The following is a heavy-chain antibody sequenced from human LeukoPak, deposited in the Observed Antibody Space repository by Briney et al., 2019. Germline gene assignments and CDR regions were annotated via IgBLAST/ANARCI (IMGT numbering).Heavy chain of an antibody. D-gene: IGHD6-13*01. J-gene: IGHJ4*02. CDR3: ASPLDPGIAAAGTVFDY. V-gene: IGHV3-30*02. Sequence: GGSLRLSCAASGFTFSSYGIHWVRQAPGKGLEWVAFIRFDGSNKYYADSVKGRFTISRDNSKNTLYLQMNSLRAEDTAVYYCASPLDPGIAAAGTVFDYWGQGTLVTVSS. CDR2: IRFDGSNK. CDR1: GFTFSSYG.